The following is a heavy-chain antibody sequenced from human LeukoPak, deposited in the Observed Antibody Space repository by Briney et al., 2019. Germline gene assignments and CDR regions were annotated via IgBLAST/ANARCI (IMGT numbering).Heavy chain of an antibody. D-gene: IGHD5-24*01. J-gene: IGHJ4*02. CDR3: ARVGDGYNPYFDY. CDR1: GFTFSSYW. CDR2: IKQDGSEK. V-gene: IGHV3-7*01. Sequence: GGSLRLSCAASGFTFSSYWMSWVRQAPGKGLEWVANIKQDGSEKYYVDSVKGRFTISRDNAKNSLYLQMNSLRAEDTAVYYCARVGDGYNPYFDYWGQGTLVTVSS.